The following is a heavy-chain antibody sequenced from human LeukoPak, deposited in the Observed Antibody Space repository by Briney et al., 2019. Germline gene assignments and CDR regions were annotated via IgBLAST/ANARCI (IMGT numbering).Heavy chain of an antibody. Sequence: GGSLRLSCEAYGFTFKSHWMSWVRQAPGKGQEWISSISSSSSYIYYAGSVKGRFTVSRDNSKNSQFPQMNSLRAEDTAVYYCAKDQGSGSGSYSWGYFDYWGQGTLVTVSS. D-gene: IGHD3-10*01. CDR2: ISSSSSYI. V-gene: IGHV3-21*04. CDR1: GFTFKSHW. J-gene: IGHJ4*02. CDR3: AKDQGSGSGSYSWGYFDY.